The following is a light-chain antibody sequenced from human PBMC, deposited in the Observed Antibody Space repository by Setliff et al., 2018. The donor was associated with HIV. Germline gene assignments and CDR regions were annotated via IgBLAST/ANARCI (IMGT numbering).Light chain of an antibody. V-gene: IGLV2-14*03. CDR3: SSYTSTPV. CDR2: DVI. J-gene: IGLJ1*01. Sequence: QSALTQPASVSGSPGQSITISCTGISSDVGGYYSVSWYQQHPGKAPKLMIYDVINRPSGVSNRFSGSRSGNTASLTISGLQVEDEADYYCSSYTSTPVFGTGTKVTVL. CDR1: SSDVGGYYS.